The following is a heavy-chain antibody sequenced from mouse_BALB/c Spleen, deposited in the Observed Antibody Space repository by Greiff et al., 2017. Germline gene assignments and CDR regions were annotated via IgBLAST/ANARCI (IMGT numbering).Heavy chain of an antibody. CDR2: ISNGGGST. CDR3: ARPFAY. V-gene: IGHV5-12-2*01. J-gene: IGHJ3*01. Sequence: EVHLVESGGGLVQPGGSLKLSCAASGFTFSSYTMSWVRQTPEKRLEWVAYISNGGGSTYYPDTVKGRFTISRDNAKNTLYLQMSSLKSEDTAMYYCARPFAYWGQGTLVTVSA. CDR1: GFTFSSYT.